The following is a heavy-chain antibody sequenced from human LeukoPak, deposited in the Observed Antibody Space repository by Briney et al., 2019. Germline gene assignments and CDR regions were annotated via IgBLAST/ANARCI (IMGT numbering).Heavy chain of an antibody. CDR3: ARDPGRYDTSGYYWYFDL. Sequence: GGSLRLSCAASGFTFSDYYMSWIRQAPGKGLEWVSYISSSGSTIYYADSVKGRFTISRDNAKNSLYLQMNSLRAEDTAVYYCARDPGRYDTSGYYWYFDLWGRGTLVTVSS. CDR1: GFTFSDYY. V-gene: IGHV3-11*01. CDR2: ISSSGSTI. J-gene: IGHJ2*01. D-gene: IGHD3-22*01.